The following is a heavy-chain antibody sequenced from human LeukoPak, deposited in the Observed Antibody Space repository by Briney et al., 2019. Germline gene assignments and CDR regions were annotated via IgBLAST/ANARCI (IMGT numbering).Heavy chain of an antibody. Sequence: GGSLRLSCAASGFTFSSCSMNWVRQAPGKGLEWVSYISSSSSSIYYADSVKGRFTISRDNAKNSLFLQMNSLRAEDTAVHYCAREGGSYSFDYWGQGTLVTVSS. CDR2: ISSSSSSI. V-gene: IGHV3-48*01. J-gene: IGHJ4*02. CDR1: GFTFSSCS. D-gene: IGHD1-26*01. CDR3: AREGGSYSFDY.